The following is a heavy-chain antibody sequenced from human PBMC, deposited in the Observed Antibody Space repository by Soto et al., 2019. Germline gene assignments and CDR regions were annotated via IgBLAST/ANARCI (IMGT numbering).Heavy chain of an antibody. CDR1: GGSFRTYY. Sequence: QVELQQWGAGLLKPSETLSLTCGVYGGSFRTYYWFWVRQPPGKGLEWIGEVNHSGEATYNPSLQRLITTSLDTSNCQFDLMLTSVTAPDTAMYFCSRARRFPRSWFDTLGQGAQVTVSS. J-gene: IGHJ5*02. D-gene: IGHD2-21*01. CDR3: SRARRFPRSWFDT. CDR2: VNHSGEA. V-gene: IGHV4-34*02.